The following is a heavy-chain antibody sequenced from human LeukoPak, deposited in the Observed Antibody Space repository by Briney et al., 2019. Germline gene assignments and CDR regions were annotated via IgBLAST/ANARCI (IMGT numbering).Heavy chain of an antibody. D-gene: IGHD2-15*01. Sequence: GALRLSCAASGFTFSSYAMTWVRQAPGKGLEWVSAIGGSDGNTYYADPVKGRFTISRDNSKNTLYLQMNSLRAEDTAVYYCAKDWWTFDYYGMDVWGQGTTVTVSS. CDR2: IGGSDGNT. J-gene: IGHJ6*02. CDR3: AKDWWTFDYYGMDV. CDR1: GFTFSSYA. V-gene: IGHV3-23*01.